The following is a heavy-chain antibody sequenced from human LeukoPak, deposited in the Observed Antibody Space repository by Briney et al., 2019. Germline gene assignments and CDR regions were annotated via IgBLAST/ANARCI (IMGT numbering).Heavy chain of an antibody. Sequence: SETLSLTCTVSGGSISTSSYYWGWIRQPPGKGLECIGNIYYSGSTYYNPSLKSRVTISVDTSKNQFSLKLSSVTAADTAVYYCARVPNESVYYYMDVWGKGTTVTVSS. D-gene: IGHD1-1*01. J-gene: IGHJ6*03. CDR1: GGSISTSSYY. CDR3: ARVPNESVYYYMDV. V-gene: IGHV4-39*07. CDR2: IYYSGST.